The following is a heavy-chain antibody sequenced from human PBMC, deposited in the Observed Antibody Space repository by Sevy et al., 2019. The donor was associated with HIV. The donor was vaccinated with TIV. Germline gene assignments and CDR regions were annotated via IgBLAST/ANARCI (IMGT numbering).Heavy chain of an antibody. CDR3: ERAAEGYSYDLVYYFDY. V-gene: IGHV3-30-3*01. CDR2: ISYDGSNK. D-gene: IGHD5-18*01. Sequence: RGSLRLSCAVSGFTFSSYAMHWVRQAPGKGLEWVAVISYDGSNKYNADSVKGRFTISRDNSKNTMYLQMNSLRAEEKAVYYCERAAEGYSYDLVYYFDYWGQGTLVTVSS. J-gene: IGHJ4*02. CDR1: GFTFSSYA.